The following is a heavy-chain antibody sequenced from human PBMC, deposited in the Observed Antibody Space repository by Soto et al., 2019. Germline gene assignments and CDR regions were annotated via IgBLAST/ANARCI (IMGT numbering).Heavy chain of an antibody. V-gene: IGHV4-34*01. J-gene: IGHJ6*03. CDR2: INHSGST. CDR1: GGSFSGYY. Sequence: PSETLSLTCAVYGGSFSGYYWSWIRQPPGKGLEWIGEINHSGSTNYNPSLKSRVTISVDTSKNQFSLKLSSVTAADTAVYYCARGRVTMVRGRNWYYYYMDVWGKGTKVTVSS. D-gene: IGHD3-10*01. CDR3: ARGRVTMVRGRNWYYYYMDV.